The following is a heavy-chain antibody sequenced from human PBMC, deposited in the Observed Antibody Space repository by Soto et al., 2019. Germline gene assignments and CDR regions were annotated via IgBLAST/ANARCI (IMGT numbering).Heavy chain of an antibody. CDR1: GGSFSGYY. J-gene: IGHJ4*02. CDR2: INHSGST. D-gene: IGHD4-17*01. V-gene: IGHV4-34*01. Sequence: QVQLQQWGAGLLKPSETLSLTCAVYGGSFSGYYWSWIRQPPGKGLEWIGEINHSGSTNYNPSLKSRVTISVDTSKNQFSLKLSSVTAADTAVYYCASAGTVTSTYYFDYWGQGTLVTVSS. CDR3: ASAGTVTSTYYFDY.